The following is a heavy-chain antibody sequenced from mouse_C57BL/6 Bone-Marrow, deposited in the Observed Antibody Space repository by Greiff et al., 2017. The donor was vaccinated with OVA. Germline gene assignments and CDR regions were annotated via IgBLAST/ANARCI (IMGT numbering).Heavy chain of an antibody. V-gene: IGHV5-17*01. CDR1: GFTFSDYG. CDR2: ISSGSITI. CDR3: ARERGYYYFDY. D-gene: IGHD2-3*01. J-gene: IGHJ2*01. Sequence: EVHLVESGGGLVKPGGSLKLSCAASGFTFSDYGMHWVRQAPEKGLEWVAYISSGSITIYYADTVKGRFTISRANAKNTLFLQMTSLRSEDTAMYYCARERGYYYFDYWGQGTTLTVSS.